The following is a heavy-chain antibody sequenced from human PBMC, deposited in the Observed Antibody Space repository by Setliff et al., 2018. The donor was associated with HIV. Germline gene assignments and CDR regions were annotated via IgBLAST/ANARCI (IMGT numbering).Heavy chain of an antibody. V-gene: IGHV1-18*01. CDR1: GYTFTSYG. J-gene: IGHJ6*03. CDR2: ISAYNGHT. Sequence: ASVKVSCKASGYTFTSYGFSWVRQAPGQGLEWMGWISAYNGHTNYAQKLQGRVTMTTDTSTSTDYMELRTLIADDTAVYYCATSSVIYYYSYMDVWGKGTTVTVSS. D-gene: IGHD3-22*01. CDR3: ATSSVIYYYSYMDV.